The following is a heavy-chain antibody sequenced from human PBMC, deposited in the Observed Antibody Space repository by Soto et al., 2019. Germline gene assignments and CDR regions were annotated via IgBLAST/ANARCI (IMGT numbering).Heavy chain of an antibody. J-gene: IGHJ4*02. CDR1: GFSFNDAW. Sequence: PGGSLRLSCAASGFSFNDAWMTWVRQSPGAGLEWVGRIKSKTDGGTTDYAAPVRGGFAISRDASKTTVYLQMNRLKTEDTAVYYCTTDPHSTGTKYWGQGTLVTVSS. CDR3: TTDPHSTGTKY. D-gene: IGHD1-1*01. CDR2: IKSKTDGGTT. V-gene: IGHV3-15*01.